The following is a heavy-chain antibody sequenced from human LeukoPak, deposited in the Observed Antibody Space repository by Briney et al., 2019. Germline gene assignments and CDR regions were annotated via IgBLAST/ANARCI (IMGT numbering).Heavy chain of an antibody. Sequence: SGSGPTLVKPTQTLTLTCTFSGFSLSTSGVGVGWIRQPPGKALEWLARIDWDDDKYYSTSLKTRLTISKDTSKNQVVLTMTNMDPEDTGTYFCARIRSTTGTSANYGMDVWGQGTTITVSS. CDR1: GFSLSTSGVG. CDR2: IDWDDDK. D-gene: IGHD1-1*01. V-gene: IGHV2-70*11. CDR3: ARIRSTTGTSANYGMDV. J-gene: IGHJ6*02.